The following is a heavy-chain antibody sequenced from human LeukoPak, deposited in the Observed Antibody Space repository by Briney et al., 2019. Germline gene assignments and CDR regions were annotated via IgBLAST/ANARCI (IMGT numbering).Heavy chain of an antibody. Sequence: PGGSLRLSCAASGFTVRSNYMSWVRQAPGKGLEWVSIIYTGGSTYYADSVKGRFTISRDNSKNTLNLQMNSLRAEDTAVYYCARGIRVTVTTPFDYWGQGTLVTVSS. CDR1: GFTVRSNY. D-gene: IGHD4-23*01. CDR3: ARGIRVTVTTPFDY. CDR2: IYTGGST. V-gene: IGHV3-66*01. J-gene: IGHJ4*02.